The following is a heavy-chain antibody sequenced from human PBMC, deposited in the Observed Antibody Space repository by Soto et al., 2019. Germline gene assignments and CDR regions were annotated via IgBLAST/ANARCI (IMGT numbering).Heavy chain of an antibody. CDR1: GFTFSGSA. J-gene: IGHJ6*02. CDR2: IRSKANSYAT. CDR3: TRRGRRYSSGTDSNYYYYGMDV. Sequence: EVQLVESGGGLVQPGGSLKLSCAASGFTFSGSAMHWVRQASGKGLEWVGRIRSKANSYATAYAASVKGRFTISRDDSKNTAYLQMNSLKTEDTAVYYCTRRGRRYSSGTDSNYYYYGMDVWGQGTTVTVSS. V-gene: IGHV3-73*02. D-gene: IGHD6-19*01.